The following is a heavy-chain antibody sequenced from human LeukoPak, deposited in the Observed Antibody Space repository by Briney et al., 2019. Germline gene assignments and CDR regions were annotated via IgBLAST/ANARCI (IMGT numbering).Heavy chain of an antibody. CDR3: ARDSGYYDSGLFAMDV. J-gene: IGHJ4*02. D-gene: IGHD3-10*01. CDR1: GGSISSYY. Sequence: SETLSLTCTVSGGSISSYYWSWIRQPPGKGLEWIGYINYSGSTNYNPSLKSRVTISVDTSKNQFSLKLSSVTAADTAVYYCARDSGYYDSGLFAMDVWGQGTLVTVSS. CDR2: INYSGST. V-gene: IGHV4-59*01.